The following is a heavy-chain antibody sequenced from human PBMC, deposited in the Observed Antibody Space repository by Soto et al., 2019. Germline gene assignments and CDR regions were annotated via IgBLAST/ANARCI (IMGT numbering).Heavy chain of an antibody. CDR2: IYSSGST. V-gene: IGHV4-59*02. J-gene: IGHJ5*02. CDR1: ALSVSRYY. CDR3: ARVHGYRRRWYHLNWVDP. D-gene: IGHD6-13*01. Sequence: SLTPSRTQCATALSVSRYYWSLVFAPRVEVLEWIGYIYSSGSTNYSTSLKSRVTISVDTSKNQFSLKLSSVTAADTAVYYCARVHGYRRRWYHLNWVDPCG.